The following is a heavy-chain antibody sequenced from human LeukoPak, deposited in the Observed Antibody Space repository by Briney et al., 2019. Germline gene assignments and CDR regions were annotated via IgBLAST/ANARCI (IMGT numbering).Heavy chain of an antibody. CDR1: GFMFSNYD. Sequence: PGGSLRLSCAAPGFMFSNYDMHWVRQAPGKGLEYVSHISTNGGSTYYAISVKGRFTISRDNAKNSLYLQMNNLRAEDTAVYYCARAPEGYTVVTIFDYWGQGTLVAVSS. D-gene: IGHD4-23*01. V-gene: IGHV3-64*01. J-gene: IGHJ4*02. CDR3: ARAPEGYTVVTIFDY. CDR2: ISTNGGST.